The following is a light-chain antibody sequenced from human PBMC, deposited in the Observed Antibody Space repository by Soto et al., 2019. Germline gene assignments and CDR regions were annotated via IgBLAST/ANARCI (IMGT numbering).Light chain of an antibody. J-gene: IGKJ1*01. CDR1: QSISNW. CDR3: QQYNSLWT. CDR2: DAS. V-gene: IGKV1-5*01. Sequence: DIQMTQSPSTLSASVGDRVTITCRASQSISNWLAWYQQKPGKAPNLLIYDASSLESGVPSRFSGSGSGTVFPLTISSLQPDDFATYYCQQYNSLWTFGQGTKVEIK.